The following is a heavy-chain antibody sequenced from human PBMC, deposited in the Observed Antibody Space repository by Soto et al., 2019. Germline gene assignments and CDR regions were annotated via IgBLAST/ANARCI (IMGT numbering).Heavy chain of an antibody. D-gene: IGHD2-2*01. CDR1: GFTFSSYS. J-gene: IGHJ6*02. CDR2: ISSSSSYI. V-gene: IGHV3-21*01. CDR3: ARGDIVLVPAAMDRPSLYYYYGMDV. Sequence: GGSLGLSCAASGFTFSSYSMNWVRQAPGKGLEWVSSISSSSSYIYYADSVKGRFTISRDNAKNSLYLQMNSLRAEDTAVYYCARGDIVLVPAAMDRPSLYYYYGMDVWGQGTTVTVSS.